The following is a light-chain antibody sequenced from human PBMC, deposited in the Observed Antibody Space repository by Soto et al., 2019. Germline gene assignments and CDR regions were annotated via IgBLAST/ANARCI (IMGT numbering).Light chain of an antibody. J-gene: IGKJ2*01. Sequence: DIPMTQSPSSLSASVGDKVTITCRASRSISTFLNWYRHKPGRAPELLRYAASSLQSVVPSRFSGSGSCTDLTLTISSLQPEDCATYTGQQSYRAPYTCCQGTKLEIK. CDR3: QQSYRAPYT. CDR1: RSISTF. V-gene: IGKV1-39*01. CDR2: AAS.